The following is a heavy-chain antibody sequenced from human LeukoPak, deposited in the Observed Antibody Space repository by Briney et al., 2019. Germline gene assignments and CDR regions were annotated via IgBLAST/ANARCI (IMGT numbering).Heavy chain of an antibody. CDR2: ISSSSSYI. D-gene: IGHD3-3*01. Sequence: GGSLRLSCAASGFTFSSYSMNWVRQAPGKGLEWVSSISSSSSYIYYADSVKGRFTISRENANNSLHLQMNSLRAGDTAVYYCARVGSYYDFWSGYRNFYGMDVWGQGTTVTVSS. CDR3: ARVGSYYDFWSGYRNFYGMDV. CDR1: GFTFSSYS. V-gene: IGHV3-21*01. J-gene: IGHJ6*02.